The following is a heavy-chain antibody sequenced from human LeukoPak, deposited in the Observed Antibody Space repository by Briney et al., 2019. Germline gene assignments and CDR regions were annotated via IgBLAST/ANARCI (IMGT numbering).Heavy chain of an antibody. V-gene: IGHV1-18*01. D-gene: IGHD1-26*01. J-gene: IGHJ4*02. Sequence: GASVKVSCKASGYTFTRYGISWVRQAPGQGLEWMGWISGYNGHTNYAQKLQGRVTMTTDTSTSTVYMELRSLRSDDTAVYYCARDYHRLVGDIGSDYWGQGTLVTVSS. CDR1: GYTFTRYG. CDR2: ISGYNGHT. CDR3: ARDYHRLVGDIGSDY.